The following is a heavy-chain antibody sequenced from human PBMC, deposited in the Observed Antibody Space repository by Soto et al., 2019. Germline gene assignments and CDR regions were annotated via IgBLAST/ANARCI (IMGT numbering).Heavy chain of an antibody. CDR1: GFKFSKYGYG. Sequence: HGGSLRLSCTISGFKFSKYGYGMHWVRQSPGKGLEWVAFISFDGSNKYYADSVQGRFTISRDNSKNTLYLQMNSLRAEDTAVYYCARDLFYYYDSSGPNLDYWGQGTLVTVSS. CDR2: ISFDGSNK. CDR3: ARDLFYYYDSSGPNLDY. V-gene: IGHV3-30*03. J-gene: IGHJ4*02. D-gene: IGHD3-22*01.